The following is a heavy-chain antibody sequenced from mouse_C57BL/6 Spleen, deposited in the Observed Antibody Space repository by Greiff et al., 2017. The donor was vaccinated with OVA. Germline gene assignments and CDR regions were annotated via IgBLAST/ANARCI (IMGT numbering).Heavy chain of an antibody. CDR2: IYPRDGST. Sequence: VQLQQSDAELVKPGASVKISCKVSGYTFTDHTIHWMKQRPEQGLEWIGYIYPRDGSTKYNEKFKGKATLTADKSSSTAYMQLNSLTSEDSAVYFCERNYGSSYDAMDYWGQGTSVTVSS. D-gene: IGHD1-1*01. J-gene: IGHJ4*01. CDR1: GYTFTDHT. CDR3: ERNYGSSYDAMDY. V-gene: IGHV1-78*01.